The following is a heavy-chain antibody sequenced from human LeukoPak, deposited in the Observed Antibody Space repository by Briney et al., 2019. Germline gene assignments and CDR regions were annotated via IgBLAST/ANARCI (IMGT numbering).Heavy chain of an antibody. CDR2: ISAYNGNT. CDR3: ARGYKVYSGYDWGLRYKFYYFDY. Sequence: ASVKVSCKASGYTFTSYGISWVRQAPGQGLEWMGWISAYNGNTNYAQKLQGRVTMTTDTSTSTAYMELRSLRSDDTAVYYCARGYKVYSGYDWGLRYKFYYFDYWGQGTLVTVSS. V-gene: IGHV1-18*01. CDR1: GYTFTSYG. D-gene: IGHD5-12*01. J-gene: IGHJ4*02.